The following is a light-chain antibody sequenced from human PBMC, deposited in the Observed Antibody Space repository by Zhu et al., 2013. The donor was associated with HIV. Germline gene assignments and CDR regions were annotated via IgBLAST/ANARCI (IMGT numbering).Light chain of an antibody. CDR2: VAS. J-gene: IGKJ1*01. Sequence: DIQMTQSPSSLSASVGDRVIITCRASQSINNYLDWYQQKPGKAPNLLIYVASSLQSGVPSRFSGSGSGTDFTLTISNLQPEDFATYYCQQGYTHPWTFGQRTKVEIK. V-gene: IGKV1-39*01. CDR1: QSINNY. CDR3: QQGYTHPWT.